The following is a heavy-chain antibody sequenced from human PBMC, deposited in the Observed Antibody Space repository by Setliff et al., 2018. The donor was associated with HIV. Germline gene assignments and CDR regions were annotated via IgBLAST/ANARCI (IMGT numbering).Heavy chain of an antibody. J-gene: IGHJ4*02. CDR3: VTGSQLPMDY. D-gene: IGHD1-26*01. CDR2: INTYTGNP. V-gene: IGHV7-4-1*02. Sequence: ASVKVSCKASGYTFTSYGMSWVRQAPGQGLEWMGWINTYTGNPTYAQDFTGRFVFSLDTSVSTAYLQMNSLTTDDTAVYFCVTGSQLPMDYWGQGTLVTVSS. CDR1: GYTFTSYG.